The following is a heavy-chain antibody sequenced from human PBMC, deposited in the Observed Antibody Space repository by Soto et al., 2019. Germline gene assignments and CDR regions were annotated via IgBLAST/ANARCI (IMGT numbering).Heavy chain of an antibody. V-gene: IGHV4-4*02. D-gene: IGHD6-6*01. J-gene: IGHJ4*02. CDR2: IYHSGST. CDR3: ARASIAARPHLAY. CDR1: GGSISISNW. Sequence: TSETLSLTCAVSGGSISISNWCSCVRQPPGKGLEWIGEIYHSGSTNYNPSLKSRVTISVDKSKNQFSLKLSSVTAADTAVYYCARASIAARPHLAYWGQGTLVTVSS.